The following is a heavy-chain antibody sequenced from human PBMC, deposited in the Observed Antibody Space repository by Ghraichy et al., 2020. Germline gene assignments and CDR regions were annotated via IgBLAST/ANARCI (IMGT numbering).Heavy chain of an antibody. CDR2: IYYSGST. CDR3: ARAVEMATIGWKYFDL. V-gene: IGHV4-59*01. D-gene: IGHD5-24*01. J-gene: IGHJ2*01. CDR1: GDSISSYY. Sequence: ETLSLTCTVSGDSISSYYWSWIRQPPGKGLEWIGYIYYSGSTNYNPSLKSRVTISVDTSKNQFSLKLSSVTAADTAVYYCARAVEMATIGWKYFDLWGRGTLVTVSS.